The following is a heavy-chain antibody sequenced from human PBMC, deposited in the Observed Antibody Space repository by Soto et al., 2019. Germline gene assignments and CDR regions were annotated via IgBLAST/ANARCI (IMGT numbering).Heavy chain of an antibody. V-gene: IGHV3-23*01. D-gene: IGHD5-12*01. CDR2: ISGSGGST. J-gene: IGHJ4*02. CDR3: AKKGSGEYSGYGSFDY. CDR1: AFTFSSYA. Sequence: EVQLLESGGGLVQPGGSLRLSCAASAFTFSSYAMSWVRQAPGKGLEWVSAISGSGGSTYYADSVKGRFTISRDNSKNTLYLQMNSLRAEDTAVYYCAKKGSGEYSGYGSFDYWGQGTLVTVSS.